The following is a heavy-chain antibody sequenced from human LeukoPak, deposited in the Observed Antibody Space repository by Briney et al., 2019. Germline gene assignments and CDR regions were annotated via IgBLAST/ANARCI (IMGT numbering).Heavy chain of an antibody. Sequence: SQTLSLTCTVSGGSISSGSYYWSWIRQPPGKGLEWIGYIYYSGSTNYNPSLKSRVTISVDTSKNQFSLKLSSVTAADTAVYYCARLDSSSFDYWGQEPWSPSPQ. CDR2: IYYSGST. CDR1: GGSISSGSYY. CDR3: ARLDSSSFDY. J-gene: IGHJ4*01. V-gene: IGHV4-61*01. D-gene: IGHD6-13*01.